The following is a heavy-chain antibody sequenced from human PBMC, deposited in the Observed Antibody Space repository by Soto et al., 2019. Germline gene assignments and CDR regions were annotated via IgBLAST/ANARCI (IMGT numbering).Heavy chain of an antibody. CDR1: GFTFTSSA. V-gene: IGHV1-58*01. D-gene: IGHD6-19*01. CDR2: IVVGSGNT. J-gene: IGHJ6*02. CDR3: AAGVGQWLVRRYYYGMDV. Sequence: ASVKVSCKASGFTFTSSAVQWVRQARGQRLEWIGWIVVGSGNTNYAQKFQERVTITRDMSTSTAYMELSSLRSEDTAVYYCAAGVGQWLVRRYYYGMDVWGQGTTVTVSS.